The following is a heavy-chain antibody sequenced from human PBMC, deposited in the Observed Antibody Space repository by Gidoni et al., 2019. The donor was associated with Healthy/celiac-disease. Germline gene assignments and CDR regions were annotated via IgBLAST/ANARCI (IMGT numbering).Heavy chain of an antibody. J-gene: IGHJ5*02. D-gene: IGHD6-13*01. CDR1: GGSISRGGYY. V-gene: IGHV4-31*03. CDR3: ARDRAYSSTGEPLLWFDP. Sequence: QVQLQESGPGLVKPSPTLSLPCTVPGGSISRGGYYWSWIRQHPGKGLEWIGYIYYSGSTYYNPSLKSRVTISVDTSKNQFSLKLSSVTAADTAVYYCARDRAYSSTGEPLLWFDPWGQGTLVTVSS. CDR2: IYYSGST.